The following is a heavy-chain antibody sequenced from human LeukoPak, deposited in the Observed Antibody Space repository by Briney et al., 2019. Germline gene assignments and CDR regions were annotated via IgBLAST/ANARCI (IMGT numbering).Heavy chain of an antibody. D-gene: IGHD3-22*01. J-gene: IGHJ4*02. CDR3: AKESLVVIESYFDN. CDR1: GFTFSSYA. CDR2: ISGSGGST. V-gene: IGHV3-23*01. Sequence: GGSLRLSCAASGFTFSSYAMSWVRQAPGKGLEWVSAISGSGGSTYYADSVKGRFTISRDDSKNTLYLQMNSLRDEDTAEYFCAKESLVVIESYFDNWGQGTLVTVSS.